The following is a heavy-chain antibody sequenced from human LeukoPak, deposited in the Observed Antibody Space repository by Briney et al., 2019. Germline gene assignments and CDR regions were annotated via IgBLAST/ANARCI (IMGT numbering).Heavy chain of an antibody. Sequence: GGSLRLSCAASGFTFSSYGMHWVRQAPGKGLEWVAVIWYDGSNKYYADSVKGRFTISRDNSKNTLYLQMNSLRAEDTAVYYCAKDKRSSGPYYFDYWGQGTLVTASS. D-gene: IGHD6-19*01. CDR2: IWYDGSNK. J-gene: IGHJ4*02. CDR1: GFTFSSYG. CDR3: AKDKRSSGPYYFDY. V-gene: IGHV3-33*06.